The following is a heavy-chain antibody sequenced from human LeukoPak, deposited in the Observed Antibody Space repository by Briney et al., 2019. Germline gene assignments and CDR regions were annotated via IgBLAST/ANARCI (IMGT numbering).Heavy chain of an antibody. J-gene: IGHJ5*02. D-gene: IGHD2-2*01. CDR2: IYPGDSDT. CDR3: ARRDGRYCSSTSCGGDWFDP. V-gene: IGHV5-51*01. CDR1: GYSFTSYW. Sequence: GESLKISCKGSGYSFTSYWIAWVRQMPGKGLEWMGIIYPGDSDTRYSPSFQGQVTISADKSISTAYLQWSSLKASDTAMYYCARRDGRYCSSTSCGGDWFDPWGQGTLVTVSS.